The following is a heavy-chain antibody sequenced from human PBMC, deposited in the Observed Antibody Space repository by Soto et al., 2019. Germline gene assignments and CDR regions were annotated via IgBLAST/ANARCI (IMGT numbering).Heavy chain of an antibody. CDR1: GFTFSSYS. CDR2: ISSSSSYI. D-gene: IGHD3-10*01. V-gene: IGHV3-21*01. CDR3: ALWFGEPGYYYYYYMDV. Sequence: EVQLVESGGGLVKPGGSLRLSCAASGFTFSSYSMNWVRQAPGKGLEWVSSISSSSSYIYYADSVKGRFTISGDNAKNSLYRQMNSLRAEDTAVYYWALWFGEPGYYYYYYMDVWGKGTTVTVSS. J-gene: IGHJ6*03.